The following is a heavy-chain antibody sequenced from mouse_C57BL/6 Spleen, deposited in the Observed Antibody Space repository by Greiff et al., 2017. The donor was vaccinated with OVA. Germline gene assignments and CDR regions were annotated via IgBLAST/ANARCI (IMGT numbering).Heavy chain of an antibody. Sequence: QVQLQQPGAELVKPGASVKMSCQASGYTFTSYWITWVKQRPGQGLEWIGDIYPGSGSTNYNEKFKCKATLTVDTSSSTAYMQLSSLTAEDSAVYYCARSGGYWGQCTTLTVSS. CDR1: GYTFTSYW. D-gene: IGHD3-1*01. V-gene: IGHV1-55*01. J-gene: IGHJ2*01. CDR3: ARSGGY. CDR2: IYPGSGST.